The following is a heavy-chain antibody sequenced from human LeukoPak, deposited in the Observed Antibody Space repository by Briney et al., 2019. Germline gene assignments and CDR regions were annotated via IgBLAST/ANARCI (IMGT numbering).Heavy chain of an antibody. Sequence: GGSLRLSCAASGFTFSSYEMNWVRQAPGKGLEWVSYISSSGSTIYYADSVKGRFTISRNNTKNSRYLQIYILRAEDAAVYYCARASPGYYGSGSYLYYYNYMDVWGKGTTVTISS. J-gene: IGHJ6*03. CDR1: GFTFSSYE. CDR3: ARASPGYYGSGSYLYYYNYMDV. CDR2: ISSSGSTI. D-gene: IGHD3-10*01. V-gene: IGHV3-48*03.